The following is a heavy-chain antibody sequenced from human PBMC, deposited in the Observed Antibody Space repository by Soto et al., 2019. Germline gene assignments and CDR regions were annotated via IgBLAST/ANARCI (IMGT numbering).Heavy chain of an antibody. Sequence: QVQLQESGPGLVKPSETLSLTCTVSGGSISSYYWSWIRQPPGKGLEWIGYIYYSGSTNYNPSLNSRVTISVDTSKNQFSLKLSSVTAADTAVYYCARTDSCGYLEWFDPWGQGTLVTVSS. V-gene: IGHV4-59*12. CDR1: GGSISSYY. CDR3: ARTDSCGYLEWFDP. J-gene: IGHJ5*02. D-gene: IGHD3-22*01. CDR2: IYYSGST.